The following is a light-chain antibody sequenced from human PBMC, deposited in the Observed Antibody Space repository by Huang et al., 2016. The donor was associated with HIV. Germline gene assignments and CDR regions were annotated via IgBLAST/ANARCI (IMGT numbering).Light chain of an antibody. CDR3: QQSSSWPPLT. J-gene: IGKJ4*01. CDR2: TAS. Sequence: EIVLPQSPATLSLSPGERATLSCRASQSVSSYLAWYQQKPGQAPRLLIYTASNRATGIPARFSGSGSGTDFTLTISSLEPEDFVIYYCQQSSSWPPLTFGGGTKVEIK. V-gene: IGKV3-11*01. CDR1: QSVSSY.